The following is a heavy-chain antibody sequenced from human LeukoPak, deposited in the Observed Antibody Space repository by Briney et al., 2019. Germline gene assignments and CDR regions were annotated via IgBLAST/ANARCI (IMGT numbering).Heavy chain of an antibody. CDR1: ILTFNNYG. CDR2: ISSDGSNQ. D-gene: IGHD5-18*01. J-gene: IGHJ4*02. CDR3: AKGGYSYGLEAYFDY. Sequence: PGGSLRLSCAASILTFNNYGMHWIRQAPGKGLEWVAVISSDGSNQYYADSVKGRFTISRDNSKNTLYLQMNSLRTEDTAAYYCAKGGYSYGLEAYFDYWGPGTLVTVSS. V-gene: IGHV3-30*18.